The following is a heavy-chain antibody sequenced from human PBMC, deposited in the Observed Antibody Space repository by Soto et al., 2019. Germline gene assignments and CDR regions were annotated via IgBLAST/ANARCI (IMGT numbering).Heavy chain of an antibody. CDR1: GFTFSDYY. CDR2: ISGRSDKT. D-gene: IGHD3-22*01. Sequence: GSLRLSCAASGFTFSDYYMGWIRQGPGKGREWLSYISGRSDKTNYADSVKGRFTISRDNAKKSLYLEMNSLRAEDTAVYYCATITMMTWGQGTLVTVSS. J-gene: IGHJ5*02. V-gene: IGHV3-11*06. CDR3: ATITMMT.